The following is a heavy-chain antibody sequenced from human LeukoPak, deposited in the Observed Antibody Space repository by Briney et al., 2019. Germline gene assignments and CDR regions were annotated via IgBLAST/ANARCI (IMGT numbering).Heavy chain of an antibody. Sequence: PSETLSLTCNVSGGSISNRAYYWAWIRQPPGKGLEWIGSVFYSGSTYSNPSLESRLTISVDTSKNHFSLRLTSVTAADTAMYYCARHSFPGTFTPNYWFDPWGQGTLVTVSS. D-gene: IGHD2-15*01. CDR1: GGSISNRAYY. V-gene: IGHV4-39*01. CDR2: VFYSGST. CDR3: ARHSFPGTFTPNYWFDP. J-gene: IGHJ5*02.